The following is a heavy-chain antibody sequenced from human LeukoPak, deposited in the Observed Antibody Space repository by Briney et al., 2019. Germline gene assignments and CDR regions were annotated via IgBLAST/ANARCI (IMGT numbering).Heavy chain of an antibody. CDR2: ISSSGSTI. Sequence: GGSLRLSCAASGFTFSSYSMNWVRQAPGKGLEWVSYISSSGSTIYYADSVKGRFTISRDNAKNSLYLQMNSLRAEDTAVYYCARGGGPSSFGSELGYWGQGTLVTVSS. CDR1: GFTFSSYS. J-gene: IGHJ4*02. D-gene: IGHD6-13*01. CDR3: ARGGGPSSFGSELGY. V-gene: IGHV3-48*04.